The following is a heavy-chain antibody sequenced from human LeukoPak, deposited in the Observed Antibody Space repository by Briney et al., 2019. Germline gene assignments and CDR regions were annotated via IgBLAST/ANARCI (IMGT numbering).Heavy chain of an antibody. CDR1: GYAFTSYD. CDR3: ARGRRWSNNWFDP. J-gene: IGHJ5*02. Sequence: ASVNVSCKGSGYAFTSYDINGVRQAAGQGLEGMGWMNPNSGKTGYAQKFQGRVTITRNTSISTAYMELSSLRSEDTAVYYCARGRRWSNNWFDPWGQGTLVTVSS. V-gene: IGHV1-8*01. D-gene: IGHD4-23*01. CDR2: MNPNSGKT.